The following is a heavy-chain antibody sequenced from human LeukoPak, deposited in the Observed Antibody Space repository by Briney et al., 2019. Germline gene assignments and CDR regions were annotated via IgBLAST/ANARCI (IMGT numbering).Heavy chain of an antibody. CDR2: INAGNGNT. CDR1: GYTFTSYA. CDR3: ARKPGCSGGSCYSGAFDI. J-gene: IGHJ3*02. V-gene: IGHV1-3*01. D-gene: IGHD2-15*01. Sequence: ASVKVSCKASGYTFTSYAMHWVRQAPGQRLEWMGWINAGNGNTKYSQKFQGRVTITRDTSASTAYMELSSLRSEDTAVYYCARKPGCSGGSCYSGAFDIWGQGTMVTVSS.